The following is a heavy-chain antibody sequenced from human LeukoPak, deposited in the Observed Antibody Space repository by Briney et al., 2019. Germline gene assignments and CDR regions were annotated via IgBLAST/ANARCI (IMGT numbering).Heavy chain of an antibody. CDR1: GFTFSSYA. J-gene: IGHJ5*02. Sequence: PGGSLRLSCAASGFTFSSYAKSWVRQAPRKGLEWVSAISGSGGSTYYADSVKGRFTISRDNSKNTLYLQMNSLRAEDTAVYYCAKDVIAVGPRGGWFDPWGQGTLVTVSS. V-gene: IGHV3-23*01. CDR2: ISGSGGST. D-gene: IGHD6-19*01. CDR3: AKDVIAVGPRGGWFDP.